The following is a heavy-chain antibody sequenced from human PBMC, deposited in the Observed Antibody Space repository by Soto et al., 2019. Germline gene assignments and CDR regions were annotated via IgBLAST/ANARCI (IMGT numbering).Heavy chain of an antibody. V-gene: IGHV1-18*01. J-gene: IGHJ4*02. CDR2: ISAYNGNT. CDR3: AREPNYFDY. Sequence: APVKVSCRAAGYTFTSYGMSWVRQAPGQGLEWMGWISAYNGNTKYAQKLQGRVTMTTDTSTSTAYMELRSLRSDDTAVYYCAREPNYFDYWGQGTLVTVSS. CDR1: GYTFTSYG.